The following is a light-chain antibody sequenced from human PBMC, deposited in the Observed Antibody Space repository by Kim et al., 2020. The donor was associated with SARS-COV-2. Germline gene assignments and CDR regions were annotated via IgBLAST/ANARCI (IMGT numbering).Light chain of an antibody. V-gene: IGLV3-1*01. CDR2: QDT. CDR3: QTWDSSTVI. J-gene: IGLJ2*01. CDR1: KLGDKF. Sequence: VSPGQTASITCSGDKLGDKFASWYQQKPGQSPVLVIYQDTQRPSGIPERFSGSNSGNTATLTISGTQTMDVADYYCQTWDSSTVIFGGGTQLTVL.